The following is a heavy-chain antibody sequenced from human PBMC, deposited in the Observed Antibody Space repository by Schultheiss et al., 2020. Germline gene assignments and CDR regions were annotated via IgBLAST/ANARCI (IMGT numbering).Heavy chain of an antibody. CDR3: ARGGETLHYYYGMDV. CDR1: GFTFSSYS. Sequence: GGSLRLSCAASGFTFSSYSMNWVRQAPGKGLEWVSSISSSSSYIYYADSVKGRFTISRDNAKNSLYLQMNSLRAADTAVYYCARGGETLHYYYGMDVWGQGTTVTVSS. J-gene: IGHJ6*02. D-gene: IGHD3-10*01. CDR2: ISSSSSYI. V-gene: IGHV3-21*01.